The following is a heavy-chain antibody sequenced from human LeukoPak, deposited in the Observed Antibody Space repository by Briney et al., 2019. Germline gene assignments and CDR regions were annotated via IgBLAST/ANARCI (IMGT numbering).Heavy chain of an antibody. D-gene: IGHD4-17*01. V-gene: IGHV3-30*02. Sequence: GGSLRLSCAASGFTFSSYGMHWVRQAPGKGLEWVAFIRYDGSNKYYADSVKGRFTISRDNSKNTLYLQMNSLRAEDTAVYYCAKDHGFDYGDYGDYWGQGTLVTVSS. CDR3: AKDHGFDYGDYGDY. J-gene: IGHJ4*02. CDR1: GFTFSSYG. CDR2: IRYDGSNK.